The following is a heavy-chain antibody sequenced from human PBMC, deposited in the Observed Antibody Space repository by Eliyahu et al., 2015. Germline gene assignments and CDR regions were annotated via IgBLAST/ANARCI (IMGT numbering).Heavy chain of an antibody. CDR3: ARSAAFRAYDY. Sequence: QVQLQESGPGLVKPSETLSLXCXVSGGSISSYYWSWIRQPPGKGLEWIGYIYYSGSTNYNPSLKSRVTISVDTSKNQFSLKLSSVTAADTAVYYCARSAAFRAYDYWGQGTLVTVSS. D-gene: IGHD3-16*01. CDR2: IYYSGST. V-gene: IGHV4-59*01. CDR1: GGSISSYY. J-gene: IGHJ4*02.